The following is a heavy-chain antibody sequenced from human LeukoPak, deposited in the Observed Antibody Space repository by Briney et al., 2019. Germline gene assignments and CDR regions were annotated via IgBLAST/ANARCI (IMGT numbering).Heavy chain of an antibody. CDR2: ISSSSSAI. J-gene: IGHJ6*04. V-gene: IGHV3-48*04. CDR3: AELGITMIGGV. CDR1: GFTFSSYS. D-gene: IGHD3-10*02. Sequence: QTGGSLRLSCAASGFTFSSYSMNWVRQAPGKGLEWVSYISSSSSAIYYADSVEGRFTISRDNAKNSLYLQMNSLRAEDTAVYYCAELGITMIGGVWGKGTTVTISS.